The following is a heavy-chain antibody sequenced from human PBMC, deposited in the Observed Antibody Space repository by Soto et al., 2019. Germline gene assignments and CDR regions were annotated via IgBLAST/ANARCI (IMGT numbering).Heavy chain of an antibody. D-gene: IGHD4-17*01. CDR2: IYYSGST. CDR3: ARVFTSTVVTHYFDY. CDR1: GGSISSYY. V-gene: IGHV4-59*01. Sequence: SETLSLTCTVSGGSISSYYWSWIRQPPGKGLEWIGYIYYSGSTNYNPSLKSRVTISVDTSKNQFSLKLSSVTAADTAVYYCARVFTSTVVTHYFDYWGQGTLVTVSS. J-gene: IGHJ4*02.